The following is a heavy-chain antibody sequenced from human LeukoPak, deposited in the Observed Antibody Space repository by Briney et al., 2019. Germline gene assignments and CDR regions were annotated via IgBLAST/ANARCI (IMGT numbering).Heavy chain of an antibody. Sequence: SETLSLTCTVSGGSISSGSYYWSWIRQPAGKGLEWIGRIYTSGSTNYNPSLKSRVTMSVDTSKNQFSLKLSSVTAADTAVYYCARVRYNWNRDFDYWGQGTLVTVSS. CDR2: IYTSGST. V-gene: IGHV4-61*02. J-gene: IGHJ4*02. D-gene: IGHD1-20*01. CDR3: ARVRYNWNRDFDY. CDR1: GGSISSGSYY.